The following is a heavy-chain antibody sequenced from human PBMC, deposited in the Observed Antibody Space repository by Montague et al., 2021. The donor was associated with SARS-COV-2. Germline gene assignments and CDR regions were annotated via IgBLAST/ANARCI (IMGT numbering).Heavy chain of an antibody. J-gene: IGHJ4*02. V-gene: IGHV4-61*02. CDR3: ARDLAVAGLFDY. CDR2: ISISGST. D-gene: IGHD6-19*01. Sequence: TLSLTCTVSGGSISSGSYYWSWIRQPAGKGLEWIGRISISGSTNYNPSLKSRVTISVATSKNQFSLKLSSVTAADAAVYYCARDLAVAGLFDYWGQGTLVTVSS. CDR1: GGSISSGSYY.